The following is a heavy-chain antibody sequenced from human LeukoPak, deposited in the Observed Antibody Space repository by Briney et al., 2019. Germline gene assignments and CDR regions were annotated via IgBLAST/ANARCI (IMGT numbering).Heavy chain of an antibody. CDR3: ARSDSSSWHLFDY. Sequence: GGSLRLSCVVSGFNFDNFAMHWVRQPLGKGLEWVAITSYDGSDDHYTDSVKGRFTISRDNSMSTLYLQMNSLRSEDTAVYYCARSDSSSWHLFDYWGQGTLVTVSS. D-gene: IGHD6-13*01. CDR2: TSYDGSDD. J-gene: IGHJ4*02. CDR1: GFNFDNFA. V-gene: IGHV3-30-3*01.